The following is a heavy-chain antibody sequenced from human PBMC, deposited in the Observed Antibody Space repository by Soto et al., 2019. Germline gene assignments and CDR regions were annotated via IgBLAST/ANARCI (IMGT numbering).Heavy chain of an antibody. V-gene: IGHV4-59*01. D-gene: IGHD2-15*01. J-gene: IGHJ5*02. CDR1: GGSISSYY. CDR2: IYYSGST. Sequence: PSETLSLTCTVSGGSISSYYWSWLRQPPGKGLEWIGYIYYSGSTNYNPSLKSRVTISVDTSKNQFSLKLSSVTAADTAVYYCARLIIPGPSGSPFAPWGQGTRVT. CDR3: ARLIIPGPSGSPFAP.